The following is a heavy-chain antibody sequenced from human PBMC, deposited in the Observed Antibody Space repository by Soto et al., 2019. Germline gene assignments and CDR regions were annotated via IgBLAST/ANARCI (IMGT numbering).Heavy chain of an antibody. CDR1: GGTFSSYT. Sequence: QVQLVQSGAEVKKPGSSVKVSCKASGGTFSSYTISWVRQAPGQGLEWMGRIIPILGIANYAQKFQGRVTITAGRSTSTADMELSSLSSEDPAVYYGTRRYSYGPGFDCWGQETLVTVSS. V-gene: IGHV1-69*02. CDR3: TRRYSYGPGFDC. D-gene: IGHD5-18*01. J-gene: IGHJ4*02. CDR2: IIPILGIA.